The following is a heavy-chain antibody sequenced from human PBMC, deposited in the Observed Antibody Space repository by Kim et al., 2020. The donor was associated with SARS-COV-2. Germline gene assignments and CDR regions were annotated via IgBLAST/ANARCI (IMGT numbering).Heavy chain of an antibody. J-gene: IGHJ3*02. V-gene: IGHV3-48*02. D-gene: IGHD3-16*01. CDR3: VRDRMGGAFDM. Sequence: GGSLRLSCATSGFTFSAYDMNRVRQAPGKGLEWLSFITKSSTTIYYADSVEGRFTISRDNAKNSLVLQMNSLRDEDTALYYCVRDRMGGAFDMWGQGTMVTVSS. CDR1: GFTFSAYD. CDR2: ITKSSTTI.